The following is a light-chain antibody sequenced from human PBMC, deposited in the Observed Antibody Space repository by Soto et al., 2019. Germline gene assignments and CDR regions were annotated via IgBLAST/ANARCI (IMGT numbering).Light chain of an antibody. J-gene: IGKJ3*01. CDR3: LQLNSYPQVT. CDR1: QTISGW. V-gene: IGKV1-5*01. CDR2: DAS. Sequence: DIQMTQSPSTLSASVGDTVTITCRASQTISGWLAWYQQRPGKAPNLLIFDASTLESGVPSRFSGSGSGTTFTLTISSLQSDDFATYYCLQLNSYPQVTFGPGTKVDIK.